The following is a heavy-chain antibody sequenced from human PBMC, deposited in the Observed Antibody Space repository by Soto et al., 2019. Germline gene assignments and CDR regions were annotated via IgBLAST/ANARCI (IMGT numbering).Heavy chain of an antibody. D-gene: IGHD3-22*01. V-gene: IGHV4-34*01. CDR3: ARRETYYYDSSGQNAFDI. CDR2: INHSGST. Sequence: SETLSLTCAVYGGSFSCYYWSWIRQPPGKGLEWIGEINHSGSTNYNPSLKSRVTISVDTSKNQFSLKLSSVTAADTAVYYCARRETYYYDSSGQNAFDIWGQGTMVTVSS. J-gene: IGHJ3*02. CDR1: GGSFSCYY.